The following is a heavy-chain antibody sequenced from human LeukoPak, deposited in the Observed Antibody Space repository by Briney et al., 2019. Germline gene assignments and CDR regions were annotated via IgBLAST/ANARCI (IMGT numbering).Heavy chain of an antibody. V-gene: IGHV3-53*01. CDR3: ARGGYDSSGYYYYFDF. D-gene: IGHD3-22*01. CDR2: IYSGGST. J-gene: IGHJ4*02. Sequence: GGSLRLSCAASGFTVNSNYMSWVRQAPGKGLEWVSTIYSGGSTYYTGSLKGRSTISRDNSKNTVYLQMNSLRAEDTAVYYCARGGYDSSGYYYYFDFWGQGTLVTVSS. CDR1: GFTVNSNY.